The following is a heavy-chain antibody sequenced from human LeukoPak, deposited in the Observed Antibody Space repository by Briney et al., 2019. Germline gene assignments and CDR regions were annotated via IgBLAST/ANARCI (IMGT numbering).Heavy chain of an antibody. V-gene: IGHV3-11*01. CDR3: ARHLVVATYDY. J-gene: IGHJ4*02. CDR2: ISSGGSTI. Sequence: PGGSLRLSCAASGFTFSDYYMSWIRQAPGKGLEWVSYISSGGSTIYYADSVKGRFTISRDNAKNSLYLQKYSLRAEDTAVYYCARHLVVATYDYWGQGTLVTVSS. D-gene: IGHD2-21*01. CDR1: GFTFSDYY.